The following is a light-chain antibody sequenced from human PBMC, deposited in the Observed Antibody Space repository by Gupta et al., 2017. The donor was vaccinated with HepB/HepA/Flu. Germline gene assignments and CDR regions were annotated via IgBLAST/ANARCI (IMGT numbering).Light chain of an antibody. J-gene: IGKJ1*01. CDR1: QSISYY. Sequence: IVLTQSPATLSSSPGDRATLPCRASQSISYYLAWYQQKPGQAPRLLIYDASNTASGIPARFSGSGSGTDFTLTISSLEPEDFAVYYCQQSSNTPGAFGPGTKVDIK. CDR3: QQSSNTPGA. CDR2: DAS. V-gene: IGKV3-11*01.